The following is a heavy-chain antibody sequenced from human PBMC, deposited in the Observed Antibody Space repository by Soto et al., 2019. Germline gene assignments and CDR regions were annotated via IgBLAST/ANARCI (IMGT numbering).Heavy chain of an antibody. CDR2: INEDGSQK. CDR1: GFTFSGYW. J-gene: IGHJ5*02. Sequence: PVGSLRLSCAASGFTFSGYWMSWVRQAPGKGLEWVANINEDGSQKNYVDSVGGRFTISRDNAQNSLFLQMNSLRPEDTAVFYCAKGGWLDDWGPGTLVTVSS. CDR3: AKGGWLDD. V-gene: IGHV3-7*03.